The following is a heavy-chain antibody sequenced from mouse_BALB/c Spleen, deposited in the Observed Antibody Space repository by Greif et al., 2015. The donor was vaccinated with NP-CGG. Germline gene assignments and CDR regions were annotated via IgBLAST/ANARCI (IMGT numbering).Heavy chain of an antibody. CDR3: ARRGDYDGFDY. D-gene: IGHD2-4*01. CDR1: GYTFTSYW. V-gene: IGHV1-7*01. Sequence: QVQLQQSGAELAKPGASVKMSCKASGYTFTSYWMHWVKQRPGQGLEWIGYINPSTGYTEYNQKFKDKATLTADKSSSTAYMQLSSLTSVDSAVYYCARRGDYDGFDYWGQGTTLTVSS. J-gene: IGHJ2*01. CDR2: INPSTGYT.